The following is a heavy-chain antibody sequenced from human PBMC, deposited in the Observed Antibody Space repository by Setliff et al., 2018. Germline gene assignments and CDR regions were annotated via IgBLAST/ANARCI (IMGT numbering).Heavy chain of an antibody. CDR1: GYTFTSDD. J-gene: IGHJ4*02. Sequence: ASVKVSCKASGYTFTSDDIYWVRQATGQGLEWMGWMNPNSGNTGYAQKFQGRVTMTRNTSMSTAYMELSSLRCEETAVYYCARDRGLEADVVSLGSMGDYWGQGTPVTVSS. V-gene: IGHV1-8*02. CDR3: ARDRGLEADVVSLGSMGDY. CDR2: MNPNSGNT. D-gene: IGHD2-21*01.